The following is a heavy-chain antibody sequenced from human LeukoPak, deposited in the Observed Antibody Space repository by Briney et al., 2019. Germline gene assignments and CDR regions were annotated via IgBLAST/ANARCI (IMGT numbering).Heavy chain of an antibody. J-gene: IGHJ4*02. D-gene: IGHD6-19*01. CDR1: GFTFSSYA. CDR2: ISGSGGST. Sequence: GGSLRLSCAASGFTFSSYAMSWVRQAPGKGLEWVSAISGSGGSTYYADSVKGRFTISRDNSKNTLYLQMNSLRAEDTAVYYCAKGYTGIVVAGFYFDYWGQGTLVTVSS. CDR3: AKGYTGIVVAGFYFDY. V-gene: IGHV3-23*01.